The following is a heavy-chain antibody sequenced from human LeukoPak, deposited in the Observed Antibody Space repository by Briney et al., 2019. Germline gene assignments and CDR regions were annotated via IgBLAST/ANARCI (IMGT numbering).Heavy chain of an antibody. V-gene: IGHV3-48*01. CDR2: ISSSSSTI. J-gene: IGHJ5*02. Sequence: GGSLRLSCAASGFTFSSYSMNWVRQAPGKGLEWVSFISSSSSTIYYADSVKGRFTISRDNAKNSLYLQMNSLRAEDTAVYYCAREGDCTNGVCYYNWFDPWGQGTLVTASS. CDR1: GFTFSSYS. CDR3: AREGDCTNGVCYYNWFDP. D-gene: IGHD2-8*01.